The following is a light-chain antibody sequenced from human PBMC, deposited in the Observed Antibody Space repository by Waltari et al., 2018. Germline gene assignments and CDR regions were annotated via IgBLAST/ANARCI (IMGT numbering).Light chain of an antibody. CDR3: MQGTHWPRT. V-gene: IGKV2-30*01. CDR1: QSLVYLDGETY. Sequence: DVVMTQSPLSLPVTLGQPASISCRSSQSLVYLDGETYLNWFQQRPGQSPRRLIYRVSNRDSGVPDRFSGSGSGTDFTLKISGVEAEDVGIYYCMQGTHWPRTFGQGTRVEIK. J-gene: IGKJ1*01. CDR2: RVS.